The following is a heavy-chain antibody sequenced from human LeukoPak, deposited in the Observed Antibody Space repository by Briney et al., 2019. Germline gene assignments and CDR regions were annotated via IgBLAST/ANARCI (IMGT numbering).Heavy chain of an antibody. CDR1: GGSFSGYY. CDR3: ARLAAAEYYFDY. J-gene: IGHJ4*02. V-gene: IGHV4-34*01. D-gene: IGHD6-13*01. CDR2: INHSGST. Sequence: PSETLSLTCAVYGGSFSGYYWSWIRQPPGKGLEWIGEINHSGSTNYNPSLKSRVTISVDTSKNQFSLKLSSVTAADTAVYYCARLAAAEYYFDYWGQGTLVTVSS.